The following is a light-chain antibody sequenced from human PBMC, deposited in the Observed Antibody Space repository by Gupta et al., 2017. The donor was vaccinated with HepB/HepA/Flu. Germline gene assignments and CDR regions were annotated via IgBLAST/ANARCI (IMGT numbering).Light chain of an antibody. J-gene: IGKJ5*01. Sequence: DIQLTQSPSFLSASAGDRVTITCRASQGISNYLAWYQQKPGRAPKLLIHTASTLYGGVPSRFSGSGSGTEFTLTISSLQPEDFATYYCQQRHSYPVTFGQGTRLEMK. CDR2: TAS. V-gene: IGKV1-9*01. CDR1: QGISNY. CDR3: QQRHSYPVT.